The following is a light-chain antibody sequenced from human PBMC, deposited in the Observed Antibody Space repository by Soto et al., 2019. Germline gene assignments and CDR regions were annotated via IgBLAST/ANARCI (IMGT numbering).Light chain of an antibody. CDR2: GAL. J-gene: IGKJ4*01. CDR3: QQYNYWPT. Sequence: EIVMTQSPATLSVSPGERATLSRRASQSVSYSLAWYQQKPGQAPRLLIYGALTRATGIPARFSGSGSGTEFTLTISSLQSEDFAVYYCQQYNYWPTFGGGTKVEIK. CDR1: QSVSYS. V-gene: IGKV3-15*01.